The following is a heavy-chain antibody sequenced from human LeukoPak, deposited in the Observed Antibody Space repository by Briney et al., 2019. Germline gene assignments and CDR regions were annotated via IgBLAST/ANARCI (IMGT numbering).Heavy chain of an antibody. CDR3: VRELLPVLQYYFNY. CDR1: GFTFSDYR. V-gene: IGHV3-33*01. D-gene: IGHD2/OR15-2a*01. J-gene: IGHJ4*02. Sequence: PGGSLRLSCAASGFTFSDYRMHWVRQAPGKGLEGVTIIWYDGNNKYYADSVKGRFTISRDNSKNTLYLQMNSLRDEDTAVYYCVRELLPVLQYYFNYWGPRTLVTASS. CDR2: IWYDGNNK.